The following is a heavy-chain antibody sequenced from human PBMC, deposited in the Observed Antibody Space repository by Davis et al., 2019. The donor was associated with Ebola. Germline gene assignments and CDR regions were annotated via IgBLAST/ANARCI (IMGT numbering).Heavy chain of an antibody. CDR2: IHYRGTT. CDR3: ARGFLWFGELAAFDI. J-gene: IGHJ3*02. Sequence: PSETLSLTCTVSGFSISSGHHWGWIRQSPGKGLEWIGSIHYRGTTYYNPALRGRVSISLEKSRNQYFLKLYSVTAADTAVYYCARGFLWFGELAAFDIWGQGTMVTVSS. CDR1: GFSISSGHH. V-gene: IGHV4-38-2*02. D-gene: IGHD3-10*01.